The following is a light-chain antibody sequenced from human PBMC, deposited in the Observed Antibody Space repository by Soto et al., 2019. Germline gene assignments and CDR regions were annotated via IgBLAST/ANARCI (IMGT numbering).Light chain of an antibody. V-gene: IGKV1-5*03. J-gene: IGKJ1*01. CDR2: KAS. Sequence: DIQMTQSPSTLSASVGDRVTITCRASQSISSWLAWYQQKPGKAPKLLIYKASSLESGVPSRFSGSGSGTEFTLTISSLQPDDFATYCCQQYNSYSHTFGQGTKVEIK. CDR3: QQYNSYSHT. CDR1: QSISSW.